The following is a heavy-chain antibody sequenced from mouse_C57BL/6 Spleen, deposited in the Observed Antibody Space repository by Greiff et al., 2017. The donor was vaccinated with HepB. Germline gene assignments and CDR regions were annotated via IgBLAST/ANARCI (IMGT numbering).Heavy chain of an antibody. V-gene: IGHV1-22*01. CDR2: INPNNGGT. CDR3: ARGVHGSSVYFDY. CDR1: GYKFTDYN. Sequence: VQLHQSEPELVKPGASVKMSCKASGYKFTDYNMPWVNQSHGKSLGWIGYINPNNGGTSYNQKLKGKATLTVNKSSSTAYMELRSLTSEDSAVYYCARGVHGSSVYFDYWGQGTTLTVSS. J-gene: IGHJ2*01. D-gene: IGHD1-1*01.